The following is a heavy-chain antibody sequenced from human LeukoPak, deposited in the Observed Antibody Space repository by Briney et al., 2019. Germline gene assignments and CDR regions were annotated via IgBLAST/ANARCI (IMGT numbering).Heavy chain of an antibody. CDR1: GFTFSSYA. CDR3: ARDGVDYYGSGKRYYFDY. V-gene: IGHV3-30*04. J-gene: IGHJ4*02. Sequence: GRSLRLSCAASGFTFSSYAMHWVRQAPGKGLEWVAVISYDGSNKYYADSVKGRFTISRDNSKNTLYLQMNSLRAGDTAVYYCARDGVDYYGSGKRYYFDYWGQGTLVTVSS. D-gene: IGHD3-10*01. CDR2: ISYDGSNK.